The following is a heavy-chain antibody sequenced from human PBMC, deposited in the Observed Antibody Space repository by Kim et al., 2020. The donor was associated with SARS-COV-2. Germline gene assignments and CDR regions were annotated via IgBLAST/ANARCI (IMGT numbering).Heavy chain of an antibody. CDR3: ATYGRTNCLAV. Sequence: SETLSLTCTVSSGSISSSYWSWIRQPPGKGLEWIGYISYFGSTNYIPSLKSRVTISVDTSKNQFSLHLSPMTATDTAVYYCATYGRTNCLAVWGQGTLVT. J-gene: IGHJ4*02. D-gene: IGHD1-1*01. CDR2: ISYFGST. CDR1: SGSISSSY. V-gene: IGHV4-59*12.